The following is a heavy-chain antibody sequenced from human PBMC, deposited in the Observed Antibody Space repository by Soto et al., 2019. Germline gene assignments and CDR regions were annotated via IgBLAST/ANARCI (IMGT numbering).Heavy chain of an antibody. D-gene: IGHD1-1*01. CDR3: ARYNWNDWGYYYYGMDV. Sequence: PSEPLSLTCTVSGGSISSYYWSWLRQPAGKGLEWIGRIYTSGSTNYNPSLKSRVTMSVDTSKNQFSLKLSSVTAADTAVYYCARYNWNDWGYYYYGMDVWGQGTTVTVSS. J-gene: IGHJ6*02. CDR2: IYTSGST. CDR1: GGSISSYY. V-gene: IGHV4-4*07.